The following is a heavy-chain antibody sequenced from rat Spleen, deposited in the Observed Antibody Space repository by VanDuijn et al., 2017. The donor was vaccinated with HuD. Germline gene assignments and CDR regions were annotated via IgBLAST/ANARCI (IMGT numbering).Heavy chain of an antibody. J-gene: IGHJ2*01. CDR1: GFSFSNNG. CDR3: AREDLGRNY. CDR2: SSPNGGNT. Sequence: EVQLVESGGGLVQPGRPLKLSCVASGFSFSNNGMHWIRQAPTKGLEWVASSSPNGGNTYYRDSVKGRFIISRDNAESTLYLQMDSLRSEDTAAYECAREDLGRNYWGLGVMVTVSS. D-gene: IGHD4-2*01. V-gene: IGHV5-19*01.